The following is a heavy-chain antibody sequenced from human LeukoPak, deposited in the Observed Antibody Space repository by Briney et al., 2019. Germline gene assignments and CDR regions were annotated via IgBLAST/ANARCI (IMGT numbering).Heavy chain of an antibody. Sequence: GGSLRLSCAASRFTFSSYSMNWVRQAPGKGLEWVSYISSSSSTIYYADSVKGRFTISRDNAKNSLYLQMNSLRAEDTAVYYCATYSYGNLDYWGQGTLVTVSS. CDR1: RFTFSSYS. CDR2: ISSSSSTI. D-gene: IGHD5-18*01. V-gene: IGHV3-48*04. J-gene: IGHJ4*02. CDR3: ATYSYGNLDY.